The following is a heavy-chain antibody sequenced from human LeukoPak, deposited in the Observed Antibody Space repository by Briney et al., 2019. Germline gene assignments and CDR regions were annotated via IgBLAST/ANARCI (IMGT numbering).Heavy chain of an antibody. J-gene: IGHJ3*02. D-gene: IGHD3-10*01. CDR3: ARRGDIGQDAFDI. V-gene: IGHV3-66*01. CDR2: IYRGGTT. CDR1: GFNVSSYY. Sequence: GGSLRLSCAASGFNVSSYYMSWVRQAPGKGLDWVSVIYRGGTTYYADSVKGRYTMSRDNSKNTLYLQMNSLRVDDTAVYYCARRGDIGQDAFDIWGQGTMVTVSS.